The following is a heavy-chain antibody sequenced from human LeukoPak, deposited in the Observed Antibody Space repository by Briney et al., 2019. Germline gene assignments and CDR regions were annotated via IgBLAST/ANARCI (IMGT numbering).Heavy chain of an antibody. CDR1: GGSISSSSYY. D-gene: IGHD3-10*01. Sequence: SETLSLTCTVSGGSISSSSYYWGWIRQPPGKGLEWIGSIYYSGSTYYNPPLKSRVTISVDTSKNQFSLKLSSVTAADTAVYYCARADYGSGSYPINYYYYGMDVWGQGTTVTVSS. CDR3: ARADYGSGSYPINYYYYGMDV. V-gene: IGHV4-39*01. J-gene: IGHJ6*02. CDR2: IYYSGST.